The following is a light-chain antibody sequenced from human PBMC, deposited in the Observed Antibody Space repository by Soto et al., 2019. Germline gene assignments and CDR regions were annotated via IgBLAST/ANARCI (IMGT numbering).Light chain of an antibody. V-gene: IGKV1-27*01. CDR3: QKYNSAPLT. CDR2: AAS. Sequence: DIQTTQSPSSLSAPVGDRVTITCRASQGIGVYLAWFQQKPGKVPKLLIYAASALQSGVPSRFSGSGSGTDFTLTISSLQPEDIATYYCQKYNSAPLTFGGGTRVESK. J-gene: IGKJ4*01. CDR1: QGIGVY.